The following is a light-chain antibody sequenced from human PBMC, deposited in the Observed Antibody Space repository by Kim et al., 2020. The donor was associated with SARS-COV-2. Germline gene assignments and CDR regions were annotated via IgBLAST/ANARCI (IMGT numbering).Light chain of an antibody. CDR2: AAS. V-gene: IGKV1-8*01. CDR1: QGIGSY. J-gene: IGKJ5*01. CDR3: QHCHSYPIT. Sequence: ASIGDRVTITCRASQGIGSYLVWYQQKPGKAPKLSIYAASTLQSGVPTRFSGSGSGTDFLLNISSPQPEDLATYYCQHCHSYPITFGQGTRLEIK.